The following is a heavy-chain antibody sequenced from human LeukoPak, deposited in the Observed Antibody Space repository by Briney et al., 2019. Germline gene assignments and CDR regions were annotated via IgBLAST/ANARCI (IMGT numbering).Heavy chain of an antibody. CDR1: GFTFSSYA. CDR3: ARVPYGSGSYYKLSYYYYGMDV. Sequence: PGGSLRLSCAASGFTFSSYAMHWVRQAPGKGLEWVAVISYDGSNKYYADSVKGRFTISRDNSRSTLYLQMNSLRAEDTAVYYCARVPYGSGSYYKLSYYYYGMDVWGQGATVTVSS. CDR2: ISYDGSNK. D-gene: IGHD3-10*01. J-gene: IGHJ6*02. V-gene: IGHV3-30-3*01.